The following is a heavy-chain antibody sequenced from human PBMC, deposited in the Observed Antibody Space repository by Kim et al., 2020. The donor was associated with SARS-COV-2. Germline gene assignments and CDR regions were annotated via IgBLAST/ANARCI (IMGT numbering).Heavy chain of an antibody. CDR3: AKYRCGGDCDDFDS. CDR1: GFDFGSFG. Sequence: GGSLRLSCAASGFDFGSFGMDWVRQAPGKGLEWVALVSYDGRVTHYADSVKGLFTISRDNSKNTVFLHINSLRDEDTAVYHCAKYRCGGDCDDFDSLGQG. D-gene: IGHD2-21*02. CDR2: VSYDGRVT. V-gene: IGHV3-30*18. J-gene: IGHJ4*02.